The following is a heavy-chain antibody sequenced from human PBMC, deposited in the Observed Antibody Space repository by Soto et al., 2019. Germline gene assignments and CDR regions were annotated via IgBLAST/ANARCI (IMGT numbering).Heavy chain of an antibody. CDR3: AKGSADGIPYYFDY. D-gene: IGHD6-13*01. J-gene: IGHJ4*02. CDR2: ISDSGYST. V-gene: IGHV3-23*01. CDR1: GFGFSSYA. Sequence: EVQLLESGGGLVQPGGSLRLSCAASGFGFSSYAMGWVRQAPGKGLEWVSAISDSGYSTYYADTVKGRFTISRDNXXDTLYLQMDSLRAEDTAVFYCAKGSADGIPYYFDYWGQGTLVTVSS.